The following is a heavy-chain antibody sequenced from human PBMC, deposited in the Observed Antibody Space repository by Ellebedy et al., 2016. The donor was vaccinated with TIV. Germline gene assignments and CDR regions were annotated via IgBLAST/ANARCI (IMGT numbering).Heavy chain of an antibody. CDR1: GVTFNIYA. Sequence: SVKVSCXASGVTFNIYAITWVRQAPGQGLEWMGGIIPIFGTANYAQKFQGRVTISADESTSIAYIELSSLRAEDTAVYFCAISIDRGVINFYYYGMDVWGQGITVTVSS. D-gene: IGHD3-10*01. J-gene: IGHJ6*02. CDR2: IIPIFGTA. V-gene: IGHV1-69*13. CDR3: AISIDRGVINFYYYGMDV.